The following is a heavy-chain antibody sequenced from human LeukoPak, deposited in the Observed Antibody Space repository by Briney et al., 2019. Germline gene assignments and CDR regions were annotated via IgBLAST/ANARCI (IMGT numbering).Heavy chain of an antibody. D-gene: IGHD1-26*01. Sequence: SETLSLTCAVYGGSFSGYYWSWIRQPPGKGLEWIGYIYYSGSTNYNPSLKSRVTISVDTSKNQFSLKLSSVTAADTAVYYCARVVPGRRLDPWGQGTLVTVSS. J-gene: IGHJ5*02. CDR2: IYYSGST. CDR3: ARVVPGRRLDP. V-gene: IGHV4-59*01. CDR1: GGSFSGYY.